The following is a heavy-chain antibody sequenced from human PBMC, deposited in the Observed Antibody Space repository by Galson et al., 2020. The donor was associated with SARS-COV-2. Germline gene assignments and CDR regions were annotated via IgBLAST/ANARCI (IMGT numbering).Heavy chain of an antibody. D-gene: IGHD3-10*01. J-gene: IGHJ5*02. CDR3: ARETSLQWLGGGNWFDP. Sequence: SETLSLTCTVPGGSISSYYWSWIRQPAGKGLDWIGRIYTSGSTNYNPSLKRQVTMSVDTSKNQFSLKLSSVTAADTAVYYCARETSLQWLGGGNWFDPWGQGTLVTVSS. CDR1: GGSISSYY. V-gene: IGHV4-4*07. CDR2: IYTSGST.